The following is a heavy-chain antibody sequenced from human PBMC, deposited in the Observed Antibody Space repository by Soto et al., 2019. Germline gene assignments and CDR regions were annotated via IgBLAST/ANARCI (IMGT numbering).Heavy chain of an antibody. V-gene: IGHV1-3*01. CDR2: INAGNGNT. Sequence: ASVKVSCKASGYTFTSNTIHWVRQAPGQRPEWMGWINAGNGNTKYSQKFQGRVTITRDTSASTGYMELGSLRSEDTAVYYCARVGYTSSVSGIDTWGQATMVTVSS. CDR3: ARVGYTSSVSGIDT. J-gene: IGHJ3*02. D-gene: IGHD6-13*01. CDR1: GYTFTSNT.